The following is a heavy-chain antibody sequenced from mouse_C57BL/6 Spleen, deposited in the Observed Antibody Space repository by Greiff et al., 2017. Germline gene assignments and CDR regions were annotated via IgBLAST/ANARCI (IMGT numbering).Heavy chain of an antibody. CDR1: GYAFSSYW. Sequence: QVQLKQSGAELVKPGASVKISCKASGYAFSSYWMNWVKQRPGKGLEWIGQIYPGDGDTNYNGKFKGKATLTADKSSSTAYMQLSSLTSEDSAVYFCASSVLPLHYFDYWGQGTTLTVSS. D-gene: IGHD1-1*01. V-gene: IGHV1-80*01. CDR2: IYPGDGDT. CDR3: ASSVLPLHYFDY. J-gene: IGHJ2*01.